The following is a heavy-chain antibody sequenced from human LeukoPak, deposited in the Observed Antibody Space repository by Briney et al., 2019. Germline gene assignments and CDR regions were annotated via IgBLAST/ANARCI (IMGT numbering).Heavy chain of an antibody. CDR1: GFTFSSYA. Sequence: GGSLRLSCAASGFTFSSYAMSWVRQAPGKGLEWVSAISGSGYSTYYADSVKGRFTISRDNSKNTLYLQMNSLRAEDTAVYYCAKGLVCCGSYYDYWGQGTLVTVSS. CDR3: AKGLVCCGSYYDY. J-gene: IGHJ4*02. V-gene: IGHV3-23*01. D-gene: IGHD3-16*01. CDR2: ISGSGYST.